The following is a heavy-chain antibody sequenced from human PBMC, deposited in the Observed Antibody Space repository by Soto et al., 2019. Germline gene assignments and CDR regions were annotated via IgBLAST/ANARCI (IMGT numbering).Heavy chain of an antibody. V-gene: IGHV2-70*01. J-gene: IGHJ4*02. CDR2: IDWADDK. CDR1: GFSLSTTGMC. CDR3: SRAVGGFTYGYPDY. D-gene: IGHD5-18*01. Sequence: SGPTLVNPTQTLTLTCTFSGFSLSTTGMCVSWIRQPPGKALEWLALIDWADDKYYSTSLKTRLTISKDTSKNQVVLTMTNVEPVDTPTYFCSRAVGGFTYGYPDYWGQGTLVTVSS.